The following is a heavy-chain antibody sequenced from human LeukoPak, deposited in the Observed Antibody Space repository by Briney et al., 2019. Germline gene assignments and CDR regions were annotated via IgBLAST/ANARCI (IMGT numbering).Heavy chain of an antibody. CDR2: INHSGST. CDR1: GGSFSGHY. CDR3: ARDTLMRNNCRGRRYFYMDV. J-gene: IGHJ6*03. D-gene: IGHD1-1*01. V-gene: IGHV4-34*01. Sequence: SETLSLTCAVYGGSFSGHYWRWIRQPPGKGLEWIGEINHSGSTDYNPSLKSRVTISVDTSKNQFSLRLSSVTAADTAVYYCARDTLMRNNCRGRRYFYMDVWGKGTTVTVSS.